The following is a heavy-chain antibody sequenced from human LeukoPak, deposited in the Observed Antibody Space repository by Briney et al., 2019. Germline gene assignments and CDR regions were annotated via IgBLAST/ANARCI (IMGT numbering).Heavy chain of an antibody. CDR2: IRYDGSNK. Sequence: GGSLRLSCVASGFTFSSYGMHWVRQAPGRGLEWVAFIRYDGSNKYYADSVKGRFTISRDNSKNTLYLQMNSLRAEDTAVYYCAKEGYYYDGSGSRWIPYYFDYWGQGTLVTVSS. CDR1: GFTFSSYG. CDR3: AKEGYYYDGSGSRWIPYYFDY. J-gene: IGHJ4*02. V-gene: IGHV3-30*02. D-gene: IGHD3-22*01.